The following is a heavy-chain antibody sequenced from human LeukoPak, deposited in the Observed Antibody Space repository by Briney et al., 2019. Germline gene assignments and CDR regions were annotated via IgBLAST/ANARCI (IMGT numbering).Heavy chain of an antibody. CDR3: ARRVPNQVITDYFDF. V-gene: IGHV3-7*01. D-gene: IGHD3-16*01. CDR2: IKQDGSES. J-gene: IGHJ4*02. CDR1: GFTLSIYW. Sequence: GGSLRLSCAASGFTLSIYWMSWVRQAPGKGLEWVANIKQDGSESHYVDSVKGRFTISRDNAKNSLFLQMNSLRVDDTAVYYCARRVPNQVITDYFDFWGQGTLVTVSS.